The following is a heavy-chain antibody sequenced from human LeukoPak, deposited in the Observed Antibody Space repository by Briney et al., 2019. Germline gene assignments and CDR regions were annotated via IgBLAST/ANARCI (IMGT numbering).Heavy chain of an antibody. J-gene: IGHJ4*02. D-gene: IGHD6-19*01. Sequence: SETLSLTCTVSGGSISGTSYYWGWIRQPPGKGLEWIGSIYYSGSTYYNPSLKSRVTISVDTSKNQFSLTLSSVTAADTAVYYCARGAPHSSGWYGTFDYWGQGTLVTVSS. CDR3: ARGAPHSSGWYGTFDY. CDR1: GGSISGTSYY. CDR2: IYYSGST. V-gene: IGHV4-39*07.